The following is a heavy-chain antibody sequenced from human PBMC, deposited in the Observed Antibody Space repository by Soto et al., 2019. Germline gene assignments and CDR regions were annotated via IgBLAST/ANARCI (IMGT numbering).Heavy chain of an antibody. J-gene: IGHJ4*02. V-gene: IGHV1-18*01. D-gene: IGHD3-22*01. CDR1: GYTFSSYG. Sequence: QVQLVQSGAEVKKPGASVKVSCKASGYTFSSYGISWVRQAPGQGLEWMGWISAYNGDTNYAQELQGRVPMTTDNSTSKAYMELGSLRPDDKAVYYCAGEEDYYDSSGYYTDWGQGTLVNVSS. CDR2: ISAYNGDT. CDR3: AGEEDYYDSSGYYTD.